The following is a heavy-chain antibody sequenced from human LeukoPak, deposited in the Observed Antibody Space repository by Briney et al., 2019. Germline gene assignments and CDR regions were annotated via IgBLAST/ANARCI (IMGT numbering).Heavy chain of an antibody. CDR1: GFTFSDYY. J-gene: IGHJ2*01. CDR2: ISSSGSTI. Sequence: GGSLRLSCAASGFTFSDYYMSWIRQAPGKGLEWVSYISSSGSTIYYADSVKGRFTISRDDAKNSLYLQMNSLRAEDTAVYYCASRDDSSGSGWYFDLWGRGTLVTVSS. D-gene: IGHD3-22*01. CDR3: ASRDDSSGSGWYFDL. V-gene: IGHV3-11*04.